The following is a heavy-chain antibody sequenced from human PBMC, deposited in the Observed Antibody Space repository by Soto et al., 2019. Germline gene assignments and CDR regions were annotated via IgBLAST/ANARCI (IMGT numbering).Heavy chain of an antibody. CDR3: GRDEVRNGVGV. J-gene: IGHJ6*02. CDR2: IKGDGSEK. Sequence: GGSLRLSCAASGFTFSSYAMHWVRQAPGKGLEWVANIKGDGSEKKYVDSVKGRFAISRDNAHNSVSLQMNSLRAEDTALYYCGRDEVRNGVGVWGQGTTVTVSS. V-gene: IGHV3-7*01. CDR1: GFTFSSYA.